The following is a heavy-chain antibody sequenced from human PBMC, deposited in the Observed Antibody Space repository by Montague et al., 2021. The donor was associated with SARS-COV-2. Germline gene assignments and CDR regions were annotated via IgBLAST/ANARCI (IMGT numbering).Heavy chain of an antibody. J-gene: IGHJ6*02. V-gene: IGHV4-31*03. CDR1: GGSISAGYY. CDR3: ASAIAVADTHYYYYGMDV. D-gene: IGHD6-19*01. CDR2: IYYSGST. Sequence: TLSLTCTVSGGSISAGYYWTWIRQIPGKGLVWIGYIYYSGSTYYNPSLKSRFIMSLDTSKHQFSLKVSSVTAADTATYFCASAIAVADTHYYYYGMDVWGQGTTVTVSS.